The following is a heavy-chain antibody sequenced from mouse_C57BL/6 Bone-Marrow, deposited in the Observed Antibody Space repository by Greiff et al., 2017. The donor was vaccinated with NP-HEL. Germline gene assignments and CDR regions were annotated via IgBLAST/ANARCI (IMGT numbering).Heavy chain of an antibody. J-gene: IGHJ2*01. D-gene: IGHD2-2*01. CDR1: GFTFSSYT. Sequence: EVQLVESGGGLVKPGGSLKLSCAASGFTFSSYTMSWVRQTPEKRLEWVATISGGGGNTYYPDSVKGRFTISRDNAKNTLYLQMSSLRSEDTALYYCARRGVTTFDYWGQGTTLTVSS. CDR3: ARRGVTTFDY. CDR2: ISGGGGNT. V-gene: IGHV5-9*01.